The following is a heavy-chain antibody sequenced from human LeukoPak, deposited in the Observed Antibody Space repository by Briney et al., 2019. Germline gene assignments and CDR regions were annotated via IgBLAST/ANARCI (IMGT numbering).Heavy chain of an antibody. D-gene: IGHD5-18*01. Sequence: GGSLRLSCAASGFTFSSYSMNWVRQAPGKGLEWVSYISSSSSTIYYADSVKGRFTISRDNAKNSLYLQMNSLRAEDTAVYYCARDKDAKRIQPPARRGNQNWFDPWGQGTLVTVSS. CDR3: ARDKDAKRIQPPARRGNQNWFDP. V-gene: IGHV3-48*01. CDR1: GFTFSSYS. J-gene: IGHJ5*02. CDR2: ISSSSSTI.